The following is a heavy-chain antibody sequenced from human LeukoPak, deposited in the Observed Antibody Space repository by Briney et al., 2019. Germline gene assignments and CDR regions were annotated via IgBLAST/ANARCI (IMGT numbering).Heavy chain of an antibody. V-gene: IGHV3-48*01. CDR3: AREGTSGLYYIDF. D-gene: IGHD1-1*01. J-gene: IGHJ4*02. Sequence: GGSLRLSCAASGVSFTSYRMNWVRQAPGKGLEWISYISSSGRTIYYADSVEGRFTISRDNAKKSLYLQMNNLRAEDTAVYYCAREGTSGLYYIDFWGQGTLVTVSS. CDR2: ISSSGRTI. CDR1: GVSFTSYR.